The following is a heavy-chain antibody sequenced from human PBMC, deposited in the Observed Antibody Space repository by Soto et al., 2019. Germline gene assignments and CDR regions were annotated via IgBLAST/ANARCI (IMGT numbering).Heavy chain of an antibody. J-gene: IGHJ4*02. CDR2: INHSGST. V-gene: IGHV4-34*01. D-gene: IGHD6-13*01. CDR1: GGSFSGYY. Sequence: PSETLSLTCAVYGGSFSGYYWSWIRQPPGKGLEWIGEINHSGSTNYNPSLKSRVTISVDTSKNQFSLKLSSVTAADTAVYYCARDQYSSTHFFDYWGQGTLVTVSS. CDR3: ARDQYSSTHFFDY.